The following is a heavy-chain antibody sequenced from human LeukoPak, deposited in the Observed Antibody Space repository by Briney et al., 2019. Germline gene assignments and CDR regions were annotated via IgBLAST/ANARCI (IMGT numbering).Heavy chain of an antibody. D-gene: IGHD5-24*01. V-gene: IGHV3-43*01. CDR2: INWDGASR. CDR3: VKGGGGLATITSLQY. Sequence: GGSLRLSCAASGFTFDDYTMYWIRQAPGKGLEWVSAINWDGASRTYADSVKGRFSISRDNSKNSLYLQMNSLRREDTALYYCVKGGGGLATITSLQYWGQGTLVTVSS. J-gene: IGHJ4*02. CDR1: GFTFDDYT.